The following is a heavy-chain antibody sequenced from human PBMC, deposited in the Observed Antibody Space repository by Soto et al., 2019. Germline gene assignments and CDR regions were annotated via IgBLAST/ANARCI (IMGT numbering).Heavy chain of an antibody. V-gene: IGHV2-26*01. CDR3: ARIRGWGWLGPNDY. CDR2: IFSNDAK. CDR1: GFSLSNDRMS. Sequence: QVTLKESGPVLVKPTETLTLTCTVSGFSLSNDRMSVSWIRQPPGKALEWLAHIFSNDAKSYSASLKNRLTISKDTSKSQVVLTMTKMDPVDTATYYCARIRGWGWLGPNDYWGQGTLVTVS. D-gene: IGHD3-10*01. J-gene: IGHJ4*02.